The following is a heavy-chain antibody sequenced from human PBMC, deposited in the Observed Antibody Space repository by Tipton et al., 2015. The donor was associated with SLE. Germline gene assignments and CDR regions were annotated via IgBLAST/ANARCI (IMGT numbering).Heavy chain of an antibody. J-gene: IGHJ3*01. CDR2: IYSSGNP. Sequence: TLSLTCTVSGDSISNGDYCWTWIRPYPGKDLEWIVYIYSSGNPYYNSSLKSRVTISVDTSKTQLSLKLSSVTAADTAVYYCARPGNYFDSSGHHDAFDVWGQGTMVTVSS. D-gene: IGHD3-22*01. CDR3: ARPGNYFDSSGHHDAFDV. V-gene: IGHV4-31*03. CDR1: GDSISNGDYC.